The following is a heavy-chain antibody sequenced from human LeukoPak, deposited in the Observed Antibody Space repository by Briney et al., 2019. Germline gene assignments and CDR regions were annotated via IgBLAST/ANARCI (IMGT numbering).Heavy chain of an antibody. J-gene: IGHJ4*02. Sequence: GASVKVSCKTSGYDFTTHGIGWVRQAPGQGLEWVGWISTYNGNTNYAQKLQGRVTLTTDRSTSTAYMELRNLRSDDTATYFCARRNYGKLHFDYWGQGTLVTVSS. CDR3: ARRNYGKLHFDY. V-gene: IGHV1-18*01. CDR2: ISTYNGNT. D-gene: IGHD1-7*01. CDR1: GYDFTTHG.